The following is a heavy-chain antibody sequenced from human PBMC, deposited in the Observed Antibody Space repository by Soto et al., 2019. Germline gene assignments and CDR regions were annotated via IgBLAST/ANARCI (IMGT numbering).Heavy chain of an antibody. CDR3: ARVDDV. V-gene: IGHV4-34*01. CDR1: GGSFSGHQ. Sequence: QVQLQQWGAGLLKPSETLSRTCAVYGGSFSGHQWSWIRQLPGKGLEWIGEINHSGSTKYNPSLESRVTISIDTSQYQFSLNLSSVTAAHTAVYYCARVDDVWGKGTKVTVS. CDR2: INHSGST. J-gene: IGHJ6*03.